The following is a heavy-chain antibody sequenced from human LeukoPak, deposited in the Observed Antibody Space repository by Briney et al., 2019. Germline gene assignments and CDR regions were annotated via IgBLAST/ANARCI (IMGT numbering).Heavy chain of an antibody. V-gene: IGHV3-7*04. Sequence: GGSLRLSCAASGFSFSNYWMSWVRQAPGKGLEWVANIKPDGSEKYYVDSVKGRFSISRDNVRNALYLQMNSLRAGDTALYYCARGDFWSGDYTDAFDVWGRGTMVTVSS. CDR1: GFSFSNYW. J-gene: IGHJ3*01. D-gene: IGHD3-3*01. CDR2: IKPDGSEK. CDR3: ARGDFWSGDYTDAFDV.